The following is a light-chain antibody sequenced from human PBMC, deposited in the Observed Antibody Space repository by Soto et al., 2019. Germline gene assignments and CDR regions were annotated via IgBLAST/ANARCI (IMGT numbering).Light chain of an antibody. CDR2: WAS. CDR3: KKYYSSNPK. V-gene: IGKV4-1*01. Sequence: DILLTQSPYSLAVSLGERATINFKSSHNILYSSDNKNYLSWYQQRPGQPPKLLFYWASTRESGVPDRFSGRGSGTHLTITINSMQAEDVAVYYCKKYYSSNPKFGQGTKVDIK. CDR1: HNILYSSDNKNY. J-gene: IGKJ1*01.